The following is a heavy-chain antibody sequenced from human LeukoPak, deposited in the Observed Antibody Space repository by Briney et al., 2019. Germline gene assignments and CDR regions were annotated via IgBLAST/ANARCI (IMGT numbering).Heavy chain of an antibody. J-gene: IGHJ6*03. Sequence: PGGSLRLSCAASGFTFSSYSMNWVRQAPGKGLEWVSSISSSSSYIYYADSVKGRFTISRDNAKNSLYLQMNSLRAEDTAVYYCARAIQWLVPHTTTRYYYYYMDVWGKGTTVTISS. CDR3: ARAIQWLVPHTTTRYYYYYMDV. D-gene: IGHD6-19*01. CDR1: GFTFSSYS. CDR2: ISSSSSYI. V-gene: IGHV3-21*01.